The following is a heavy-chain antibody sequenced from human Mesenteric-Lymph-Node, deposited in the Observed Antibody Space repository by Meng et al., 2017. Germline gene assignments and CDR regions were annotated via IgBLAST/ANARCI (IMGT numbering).Heavy chain of an antibody. V-gene: IGHV1-2*02. Sequence: ASVKVSCKASGDTFTSYYMHWVRQAPGQGLEWMGWINPKSGGTNYAQKFQGRVTMARDTSISTAYMELSSLRSDDTAVYYCARDRRSLQYLGTGGALDIWGHGTMVTVSS. D-gene: IGHD3/OR15-3a*01. CDR2: INPKSGGT. CDR1: GDTFTSYY. J-gene: IGHJ3*02. CDR3: ARDRRSLQYLGTGGALDI.